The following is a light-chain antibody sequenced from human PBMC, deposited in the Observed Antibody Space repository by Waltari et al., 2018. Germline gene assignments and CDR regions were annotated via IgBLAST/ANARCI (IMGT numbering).Light chain of an antibody. CDR2: EVT. CDR3: SSFAGSTLI. Sequence: QSALTQPPSASGSPGQSVTISCTATSSDVGGYNFVSWYQQRPGQAPKHLIYEVTARPSGVPDRVTGAQSGDTASLTVSELQAEDEADYYCSSFAGSTLIFGGGTKVTVL. V-gene: IGLV2-8*01. CDR1: SSDVGGYNF. J-gene: IGLJ2*01.